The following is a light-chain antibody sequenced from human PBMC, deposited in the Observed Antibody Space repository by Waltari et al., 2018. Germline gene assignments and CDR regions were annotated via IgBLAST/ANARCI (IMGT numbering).Light chain of an antibody. CDR1: SSDVGGYNS. J-gene: IGLJ2*01. V-gene: IGLV2-14*03. Sequence: QSALTQPASVSGSPGQSITISCTRPSSDVGGYNSVSWYQQHPGKAPKLMIYDVSNRPSGVSNRFSGSKSGNTASLTISGLQAEDEADYYCSSYISSSTLELFGGGTSLTVL. CDR2: DVS. CDR3: SSYISSSTLEL.